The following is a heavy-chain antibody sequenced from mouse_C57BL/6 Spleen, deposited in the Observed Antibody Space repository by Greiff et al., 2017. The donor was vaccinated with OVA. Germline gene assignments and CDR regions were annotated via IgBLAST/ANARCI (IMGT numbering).Heavy chain of an antibody. CDR3: ARNSYGSGGYFDY. V-gene: IGHV1-50*01. J-gene: IGHJ2*01. CDR2: IDPSDSYT. CDR1: GYTFTSYW. D-gene: IGHD1-1*01. Sequence: QVQLQQSGAELVKPGASVKLSCKASGYTFTSYWMQWVKQRPGQGLEWIGEIDPSDSYTNYNQKFKGKATLTVETSSSTAYMQLSSLTSEDSAVYYCARNSYGSGGYFDYWGQGTTLTVSS.